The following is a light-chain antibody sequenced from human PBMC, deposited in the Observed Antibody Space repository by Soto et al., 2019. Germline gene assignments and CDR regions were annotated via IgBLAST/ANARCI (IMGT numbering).Light chain of an antibody. Sequence: EIVLTQSPGTLSLSPGERATLSFRASQSVSSSYLAWYQQKPGQAPRLLISSASSRATGIPDRFSGRGSGTEFPLTISKLEPEDFAVYYFQQYGSSPRTLGQGTKVEIK. V-gene: IGKV3-20*01. CDR1: QSVSSSY. J-gene: IGKJ1*01. CDR3: QQYGSSPRT. CDR2: SAS.